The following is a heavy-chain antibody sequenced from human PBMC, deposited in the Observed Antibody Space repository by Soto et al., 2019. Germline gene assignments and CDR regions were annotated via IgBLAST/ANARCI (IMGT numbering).Heavy chain of an antibody. J-gene: IGHJ5*02. CDR2: INGDGSST. CDR1: GFTFSSYW. Sequence: GGSLRLSCAASGFTFSSYWMHWVRQAPGKGLVWVSRINGDGSSTNYADSVKGRFTISRDNAKNTLYLQMNSLRTDDTAMYYCAPSRTWFDPWGQGTLVTVSS. CDR3: APSRTWFDP. V-gene: IGHV3-74*01.